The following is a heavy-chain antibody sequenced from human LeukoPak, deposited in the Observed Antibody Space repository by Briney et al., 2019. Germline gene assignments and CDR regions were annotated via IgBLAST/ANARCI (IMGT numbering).Heavy chain of an antibody. CDR1: GGSISSYY. J-gene: IGHJ4*02. V-gene: IGHV4-59*01. D-gene: IGHD2-15*01. Sequence: SETLPLTCTVSGGSISSYYWSWIRQPPGKGLEWIGYIYYSGSTNYNPSLTSRVTISVDTSKNQFSLKLSSVTAAHTAVYYCARGDDIVLFDYWGQGTLVTVSS. CDR2: IYYSGST. CDR3: ARGDDIVLFDY.